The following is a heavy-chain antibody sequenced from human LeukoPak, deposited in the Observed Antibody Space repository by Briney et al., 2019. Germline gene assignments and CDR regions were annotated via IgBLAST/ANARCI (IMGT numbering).Heavy chain of an antibody. J-gene: IGHJ4*02. CDR1: GFTFSSYG. CDR2: IRYDGSNK. D-gene: IGHD3-16*01. CDR3: ARYDYVAINFDY. Sequence: PGGSLRLSCAASGFTFSSYGMHWVRQAPGKGLEWVAFIRYDGSNKYYADSVKGRFTISRDNSKNTLYLQMNSLRAEDTAVYYCARYDYVAINFDYWGQGTLVTVSS. V-gene: IGHV3-30*02.